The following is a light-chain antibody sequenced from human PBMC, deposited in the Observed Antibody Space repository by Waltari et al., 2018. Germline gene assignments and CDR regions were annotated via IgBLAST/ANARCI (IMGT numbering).Light chain of an antibody. CDR1: QSVFNY. CDR3: EQGSVLPLT. J-gene: IGKJ4*01. Sequence: EIVLTQSPATLSLSAGERATLSCRASQSVFNYLAWYQQKPGQAPRLLIYDTSKRATGSPARFRGSGSGTDFTLTISNLEAEDFALYFCEQGSVLPLTFGGGTKVDIK. CDR2: DTS. V-gene: IGKV3-11*01.